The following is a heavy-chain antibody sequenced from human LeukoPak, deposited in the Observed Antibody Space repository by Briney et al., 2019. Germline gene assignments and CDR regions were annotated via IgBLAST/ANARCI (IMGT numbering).Heavy chain of an antibody. V-gene: IGHV4-38-2*01. D-gene: IGHD3-10*01. CDR1: GYSNSSGYY. Sequence: SETLSLTCAVSGYSNSSGYYWGWVRQPPGKGLGWIGNIYHSGGTYYNPSLKSRVTISVDTSNNKFSLKLSSVTAADTAVYYCARTMSRGVFDYWGQGTLVTVSS. J-gene: IGHJ4*02. CDR2: IYHSGGT. CDR3: ARTMSRGVFDY.